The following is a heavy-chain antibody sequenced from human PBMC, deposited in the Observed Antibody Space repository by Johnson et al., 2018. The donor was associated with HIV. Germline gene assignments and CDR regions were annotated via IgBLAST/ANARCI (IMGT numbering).Heavy chain of an antibody. CDR3: ATKGSKWELIVEGFAV. J-gene: IGHJ3*01. Sequence: QVQLVESGGGVVQPGRSLRLSCAASGFTFSSYAMHWVRQAPGKGLEWVAVISYDGSNKNYADSVKGRFTISSDYSENTLYLQMNSLTAEDTAVYYCATKGSKWELIVEGFAVWGQGTMVTVSS. CDR1: GFTFSSYA. D-gene: IGHD1-26*01. CDR2: ISYDGSNK. V-gene: IGHV3-30*14.